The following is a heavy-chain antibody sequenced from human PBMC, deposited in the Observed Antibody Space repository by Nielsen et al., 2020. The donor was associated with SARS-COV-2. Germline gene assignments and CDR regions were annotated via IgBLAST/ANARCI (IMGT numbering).Heavy chain of an antibody. CDR2: IKQDGSEK. D-gene: IGHD5-18*01. V-gene: IGHV3-7*03. Sequence: GGSLRLSCAASGFTFSSYWMSWVRQAPGKGLEWVANIKQDGSEKYYVDSVKGRFTISRDNAKNSLYLQMNSLRAEDTAVYYCARGDHSYGLYYFDYWGQGTLVTVSS. J-gene: IGHJ4*02. CDR1: GFTFSSYW. CDR3: ARGDHSYGLYYFDY.